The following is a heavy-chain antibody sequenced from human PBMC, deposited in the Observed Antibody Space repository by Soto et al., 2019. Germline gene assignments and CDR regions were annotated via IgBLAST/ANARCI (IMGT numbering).Heavy chain of an antibody. CDR2: ISYDGSNK. Sequence: QVQLVESGGGVVQPGRSLRLSCAASGFTFSSYGIHWVRQAPGKGLEWVAVISYDGSNKYYADSVKGRFTISRDNSTNTLYLQMNSLRAEDTAVYYCAKIPTPYIAAQPVAYWGKGTLVTVSS. V-gene: IGHV3-30*18. CDR1: GFTFSSYG. CDR3: AKIPTPYIAAQPVAY. J-gene: IGHJ4*02. D-gene: IGHD6-13*01.